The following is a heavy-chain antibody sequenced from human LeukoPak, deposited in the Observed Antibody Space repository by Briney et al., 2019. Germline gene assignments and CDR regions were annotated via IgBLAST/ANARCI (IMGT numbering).Heavy chain of an antibody. J-gene: IGHJ4*02. CDR1: GGSISSYY. V-gene: IGHV4-59*01. Sequence: PSETLSLTCTVSGGSISSYYWSWIRQPPGKGLEWIGYIYYSGSTNYNPSLKSRVTISVDTSKNQFSLKLSSVTAADTAVYYCARTRVTGDSYGDFFDYWGQGTLVTVSS. CDR2: IYYSGST. D-gene: IGHD5-18*01. CDR3: ARTRVTGDSYGDFFDY.